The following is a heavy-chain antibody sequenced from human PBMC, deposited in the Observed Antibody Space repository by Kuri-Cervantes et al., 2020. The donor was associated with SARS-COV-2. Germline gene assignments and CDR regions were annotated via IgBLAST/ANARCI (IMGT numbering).Heavy chain of an antibody. CDR2: IIPIFGTA. CDR1: GGTFSSYA. D-gene: IGHD3-22*01. Sequence: SVKVSCKASGGTFSSYAISWVRQTPGQGLEWMGGIIPIFGTANYAQKFQGRVTITTGESTSTAYMELSSLRSEDTAVYYCATRTENYYDSSGYFFYAFDIWGQGTMVTVSS. V-gene: IGHV1-69*05. J-gene: IGHJ3*02. CDR3: ATRTENYYDSSGYFFYAFDI.